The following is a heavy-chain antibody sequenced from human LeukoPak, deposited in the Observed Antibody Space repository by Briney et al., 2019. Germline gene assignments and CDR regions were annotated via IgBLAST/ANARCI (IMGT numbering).Heavy chain of an antibody. CDR1: GGSFSGYY. Sequence: SETLSLTCAVYGGSFSGYYWSWIRQPPGKGLEWIGEINHSGSTNYNPSLKSRVTISVDTSKNQFSLKLSSVTAADTAVYYCARGDRKQQLANYYYYGMDVWGQGTTDTVSS. CDR2: INHSGST. CDR3: ARGDRKQQLANYYYYGMDV. D-gene: IGHD6-13*01. V-gene: IGHV4-34*01. J-gene: IGHJ6*02.